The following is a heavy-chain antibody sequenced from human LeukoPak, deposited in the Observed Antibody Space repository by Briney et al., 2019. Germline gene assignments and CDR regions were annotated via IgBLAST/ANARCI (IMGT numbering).Heavy chain of an antibody. CDR3: ARVPSRSYDY. V-gene: IGHV4-34*01. J-gene: IGHJ4*02. Sequence: PSETLSLTCAVYGGSFSGYYWSWIRQPPGKGLEWIGEINHSGSTNYNPSLKSRVTISVDTSKNQFSLKLSSVTAADTAVYYCARVPSRSYDYGGQGTLVTVSS. D-gene: IGHD1-26*01. CDR2: INHSGST. CDR1: GGSFSGYY.